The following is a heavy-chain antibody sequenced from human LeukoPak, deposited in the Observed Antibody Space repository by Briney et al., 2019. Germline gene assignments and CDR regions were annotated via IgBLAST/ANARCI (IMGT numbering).Heavy chain of an antibody. Sequence: PGGSLRLSCAAAGFTFNHYGMHWVRQAPGKGLQWVAVIWSDGTNQYYADSAKGRFTISRDDSGNTVYLQMNSLRPEDTGVYYCARDAQRGFDYSNSLEYWGQGTPVTVST. CDR1: GFTFNHYG. J-gene: IGHJ4*02. CDR2: IWSDGTNQ. V-gene: IGHV3-33*01. D-gene: IGHD4-11*01. CDR3: ARDAQRGFDYSNSLEY.